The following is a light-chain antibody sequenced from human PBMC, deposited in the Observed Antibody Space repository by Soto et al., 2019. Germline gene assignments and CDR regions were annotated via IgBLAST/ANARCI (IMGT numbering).Light chain of an antibody. CDR1: QSISDL. Sequence: DIQMTQSPSTLSASVGDRVTITCRASQSISDLLAWYQQKPGKAPKLLIYKASTLESGVTSRFSGSGSGAEFTLTISSLQPDDFATYYCQQYYRYSYTFGQGTKLEIK. V-gene: IGKV1-5*03. J-gene: IGKJ2*01. CDR3: QQYYRYSYT. CDR2: KAS.